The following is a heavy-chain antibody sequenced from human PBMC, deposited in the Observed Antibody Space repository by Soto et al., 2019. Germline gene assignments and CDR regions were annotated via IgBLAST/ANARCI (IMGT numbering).Heavy chain of an antibody. CDR1: GFTFSASD. Sequence: EVQLVESGGGLVQPGGSLKLSCAASGFTFSASDIHWIRQASGKGLEWVGHIRTKTNSYATEYAASVRGRFTISRDDSKNTAFLQMASLKTEDTAVYYCIETLTRMDVWGQGTTVTVSS. V-gene: IGHV3-73*01. D-gene: IGHD4-17*01. CDR3: IETLTRMDV. CDR2: IRTKTNSYAT. J-gene: IGHJ6*02.